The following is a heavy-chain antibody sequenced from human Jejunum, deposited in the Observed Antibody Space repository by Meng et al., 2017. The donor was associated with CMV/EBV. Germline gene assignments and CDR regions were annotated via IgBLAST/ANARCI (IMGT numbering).Heavy chain of an antibody. D-gene: IGHD4-23*01. V-gene: IGHV3-74*01. CDR2: INGDGSRT. CDR1: TVTSFA. Sequence: TVTSFARSWFRQAPGQRLVWVSRINGDGSRTSSADSVKCRFTISRDNAKNTLYLQMSSLRAEDTAVYYCARDPRWSVYYYYGMDVWGQGTTVTVSS. J-gene: IGHJ6*02. CDR3: ARDPRWSVYYYYGMDV.